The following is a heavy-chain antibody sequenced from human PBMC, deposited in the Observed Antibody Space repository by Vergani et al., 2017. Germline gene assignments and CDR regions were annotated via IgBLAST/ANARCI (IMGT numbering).Heavy chain of an antibody. CDR2: INPNSGGT. V-gene: IGHV1-2*04. CDR3: ARDAGSGLDAFDI. D-gene: IGHD2-15*01. Sequence: QLVQSGPEVKKPGTSVKVSCKASGYTFTGYYMHWVRQAPGQGLEWMGWINPNSGGTNYAQKFQGWVTMTRDTSISTAYMELSRLRSDDTAVYYCARDAGSGLDAFDIWGQGTMVTVSS. CDR1: GYTFTGYY. J-gene: IGHJ3*02.